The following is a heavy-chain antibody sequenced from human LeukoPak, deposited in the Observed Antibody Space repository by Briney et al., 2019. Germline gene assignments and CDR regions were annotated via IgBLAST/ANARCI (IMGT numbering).Heavy chain of an antibody. CDR2: FDPEDGET. CDR3: ATSIAAAGGHDY. Sequence: ASVKVSCKVSGYTLTELSMHWLRQAPGKGREWMGGFDPEDGETIYAQKFQGRVTMTEDTSTDTAYMELSSLRSEDTAVYYCATSIAAAGGHDYWGQGTLVTVSS. J-gene: IGHJ4*02. V-gene: IGHV1-24*01. D-gene: IGHD6-13*01. CDR1: GYTLTELS.